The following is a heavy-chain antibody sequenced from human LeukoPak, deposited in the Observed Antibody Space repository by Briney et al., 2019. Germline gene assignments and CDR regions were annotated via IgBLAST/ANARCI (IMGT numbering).Heavy chain of an antibody. CDR2: FSGSGGSA. J-gene: IGHJ6*04. V-gene: IGHV3-23*01. CDR3: AELGITMIGGV. CDR1: GLTFSSYA. Sequence: PGESLTLSCAASGLTFSSYAMSWVRQAPGGGLECFSGFSGSGGSAYYADSVKGRFTISRDNAKNSLYLQMNSLRAEDTAVYYCAELGITMIGGVWGKGTTVTISS. D-gene: IGHD3-10*02.